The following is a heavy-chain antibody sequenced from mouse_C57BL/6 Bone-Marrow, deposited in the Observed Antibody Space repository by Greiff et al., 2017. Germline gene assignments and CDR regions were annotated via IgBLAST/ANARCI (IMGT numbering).Heavy chain of an antibody. Sequence: QVHVKQSGAELVKPGASVKISCKASGYAFSSYWMNWVKQRPGKGLEWIGQIYPGDGDTNYNGKFKGKATLTADKSSSTAYMQLSSLTSEDSAVYFCARSGYYGSSPFAYWGQGTLVTVSA. J-gene: IGHJ3*01. CDR2: IYPGDGDT. D-gene: IGHD1-1*01. V-gene: IGHV1-80*01. CDR1: GYAFSSYW. CDR3: ARSGYYGSSPFAY.